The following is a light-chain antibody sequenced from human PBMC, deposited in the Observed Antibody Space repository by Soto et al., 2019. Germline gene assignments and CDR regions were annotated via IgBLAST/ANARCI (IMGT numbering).Light chain of an antibody. CDR2: GAS. CDR3: QQYYNWPPYT. Sequence: EIVLTQSPGTLSLSPGERATLSCRASQSVFSSYLAWYQKKPGQAPRLLIYGASSRATGIPDRFSGSGSGTDFTLTISSLEPEDFAVYYCQQYYNWPPYTFGQGTKLDLK. CDR1: QSVFSSY. J-gene: IGKJ2*01. V-gene: IGKV3-20*01.